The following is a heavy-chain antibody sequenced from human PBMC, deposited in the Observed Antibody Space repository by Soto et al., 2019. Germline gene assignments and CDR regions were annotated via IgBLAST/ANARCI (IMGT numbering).Heavy chain of an antibody. D-gene: IGHD3-3*01. Sequence: QVHLQESGPGLVKPSGTLALTCAVSGGSISSDKWWTWVRQPPGKGLAWIGEISHRGSTNYSPSFKSRLRLSVDTTKTQFSLRLTSVTAADTAVYYCAAIPLTSGVVSGRFDPWGQGIMVTVSS. CDR1: GGSISSDKW. V-gene: IGHV4-4*02. J-gene: IGHJ5*02. CDR2: ISHRGST. CDR3: AAIPLTSGVVSGRFDP.